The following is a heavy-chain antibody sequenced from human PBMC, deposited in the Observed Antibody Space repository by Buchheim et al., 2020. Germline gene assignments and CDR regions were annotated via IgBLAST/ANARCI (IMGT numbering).Heavy chain of an antibody. J-gene: IGHJ4*02. CDR1: GFTFTNYP. CDR3: VALTSNGRFFDQ. D-gene: IGHD2-2*01. Sequence: EVQLLESGGTLLQPGGSLRLSCAASGFTFTNYPMSWVCQAPGKGPEWVSSISAGGGSTYYADSVKGRFIISRDNSQNTLYLQMNSLRAEDTAVYYCVALTSNGRFFDQWGQGTL. V-gene: IGHV3-23*01. CDR2: ISAGGGST.